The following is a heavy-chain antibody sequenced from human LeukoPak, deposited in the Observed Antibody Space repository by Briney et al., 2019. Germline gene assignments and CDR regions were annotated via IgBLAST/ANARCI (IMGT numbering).Heavy chain of an antibody. CDR1: GGSISSSSYY. Sequence: KPSETLSLTCTVSGGSISSSSYYWGWIRQPPGKGLEWIGSIYYSGSTYYNPSLKSRVTISVDTSKNQFSLKLSSVTAADTAVYYCVRHYPSNWGYFDYWGQGTLVTVSS. CDR2: IYYSGST. CDR3: VRHYPSNWGYFDY. J-gene: IGHJ4*02. D-gene: IGHD7-27*01. V-gene: IGHV4-39*01.